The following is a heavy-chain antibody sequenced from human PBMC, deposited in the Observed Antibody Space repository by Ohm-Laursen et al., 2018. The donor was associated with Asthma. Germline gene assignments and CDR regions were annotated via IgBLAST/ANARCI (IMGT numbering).Heavy chain of an antibody. Sequence: SQTLSLTCTVSGGSISGSSDYYWGWIRQPPGKGLEWIGYIYYSGSTYYNPSLKSRVTISVDTSKNQFSLKLSSVTAADTAVYYCARGYGDPDAFDIWGQGTMVTVSS. J-gene: IGHJ3*02. CDR2: IYYSGST. CDR1: GGSISGSSDYY. D-gene: IGHD4-17*01. V-gene: IGHV4-31*02. CDR3: ARGYGDPDAFDI.